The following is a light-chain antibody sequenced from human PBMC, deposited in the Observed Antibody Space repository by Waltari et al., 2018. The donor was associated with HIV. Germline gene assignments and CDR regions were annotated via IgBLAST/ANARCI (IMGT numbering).Light chain of an antibody. CDR2: KDK. CDR3: QSTDITGTYAV. Sequence: YELTQSPSVSVSPGQTATINCFGDALPNQFAYWYQHEPGQAPVVLSSKDKERSSVIPDRCSGSGSGETVTLTISRVRAEDEADYYCQSTDITGTYAVFGPGTKVTVL. J-gene: IGLJ1*01. CDR1: ALPNQF. V-gene: IGLV3-25*03.